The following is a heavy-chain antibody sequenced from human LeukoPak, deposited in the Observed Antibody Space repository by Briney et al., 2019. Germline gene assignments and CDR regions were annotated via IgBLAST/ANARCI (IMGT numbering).Heavy chain of an antibody. CDR1: GDSFSSSSHY. CDR3: VAEITASAAFDI. CDR2: LHHTGRS. Sequence: PSETLSLTCAVSGDSFSSSSHYWVWIRQPPGKTLEWIGSLHHTGRSYSSAALKSRVNISMDMSKSQFSLKLNSVTAADSGVYYCVAEITASAAFDIWGRGTLVAVSS. J-gene: IGHJ3*02. V-gene: IGHV4-39*01. D-gene: IGHD1-20*01.